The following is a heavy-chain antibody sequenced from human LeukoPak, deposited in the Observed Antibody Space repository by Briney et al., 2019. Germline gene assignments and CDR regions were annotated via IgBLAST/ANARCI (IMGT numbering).Heavy chain of an antibody. D-gene: IGHD5-24*01. J-gene: IGHJ4*02. CDR3: ARHSASRDGYYFDY. CDR1: GDSISSYY. CDR2: IYYSGST. Sequence: TSETLSLTCTVSGDSISSYYWNWLRQPPGKGLEWLGYIYYSGSTNYNPSLKSRVTISVDTSKNQFSLKLSSVTAADTAVYYCARHSASRDGYYFDYWGQGALVTASS. V-gene: IGHV4-59*08.